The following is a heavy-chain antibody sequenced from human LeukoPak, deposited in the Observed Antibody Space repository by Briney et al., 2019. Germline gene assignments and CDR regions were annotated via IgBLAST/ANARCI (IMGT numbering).Heavy chain of an antibody. CDR2: ISGSGGTT. CDR3: AKGGSGWYKYDS. CDR1: GFTFSSYA. V-gene: IGHV3-23*01. J-gene: IGHJ4*02. D-gene: IGHD6-19*01. Sequence: GGSLRPSCAASGFTFSSYAMSWVRQAPGKGLEWVSAISGSGGTTYYADSVKGRFTISRDNSKNTLYLQMDSLRGEDTAVYYCAKGGSGWYKYDSWGQGTLVSVSS.